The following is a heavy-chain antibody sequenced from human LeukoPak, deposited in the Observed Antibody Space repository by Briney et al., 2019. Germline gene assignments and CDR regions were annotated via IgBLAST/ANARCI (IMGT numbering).Heavy chain of an antibody. CDR2: IIPIFGTA. J-gene: IGHJ4*02. CDR1: GGTFSRNA. CDR3: TTDLPPYCSGGSCYSVSIQAVDY. Sequence: GSSVKVSCKASGGTFSRNAITWVRQAPGQGLEWMGGIIPIFGTANYAQKFQDRVTITADESTSTAYMELSSLRSEDSAVYYCTTDLPPYCSGGSCYSVSIQAVDYWGQGTLVTVSS. V-gene: IGHV1-69*01. D-gene: IGHD2-15*01.